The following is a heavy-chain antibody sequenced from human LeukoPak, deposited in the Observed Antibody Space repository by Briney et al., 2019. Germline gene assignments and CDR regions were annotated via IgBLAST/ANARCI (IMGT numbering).Heavy chain of an antibody. CDR2: ISSSSSYI. V-gene: IGHV3-21*01. CDR1: GFTFSSYS. J-gene: IGHJ5*02. Sequence: PGGSLRLSCAASGFTFSSYSMNWVGQAPGKGLEWVSSISSSSSYIYYADSVKGRFTISRDNAKNSLYLQMNSLRAEDTAVYYCAKGPRRLDRRTGWFDPWGQGTLVTVSS. D-gene: IGHD1-1*01. CDR3: AKGPRRLDRRTGWFDP.